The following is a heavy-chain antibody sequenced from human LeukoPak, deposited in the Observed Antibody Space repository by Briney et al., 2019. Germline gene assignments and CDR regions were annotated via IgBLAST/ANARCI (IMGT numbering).Heavy chain of an antibody. V-gene: IGHV3-21*01. Sequence: GGSLRLSCAASGFTLSSYWMSWVRQAPGKGLEWVSSISSSSSYIYYADSVKGRFTISRDNAKNSLYLQMNSLRAEDTAVYYCARAVRDYLYYYYGMDVWGKGTTVTVSS. CDR1: GFTLSSYW. J-gene: IGHJ6*04. CDR2: ISSSSSYI. D-gene: IGHD3-10*01. CDR3: ARAVRDYLYYYYGMDV.